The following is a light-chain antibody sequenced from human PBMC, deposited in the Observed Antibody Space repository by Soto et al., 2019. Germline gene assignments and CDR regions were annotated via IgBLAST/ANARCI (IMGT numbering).Light chain of an antibody. CDR2: DAS. V-gene: IGKV3-11*01. Sequence: EIVLTQSPATLSLSPGERATLSCRASQSVSSYLAWYQQKPGQAPRLLIYDASNRATGIPARFSGSGSETAFILSISSLEPEDSAVYYCQQRSNWPQLTFGGGTKVEIK. CDR3: QQRSNWPQLT. J-gene: IGKJ4*01. CDR1: QSVSSY.